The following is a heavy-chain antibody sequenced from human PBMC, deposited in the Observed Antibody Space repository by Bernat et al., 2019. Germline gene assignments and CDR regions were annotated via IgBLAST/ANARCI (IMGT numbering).Heavy chain of an antibody. Sequence: EVQLVEAGGGLVKPGESLRLSCVASGLTVSNAWMSWVRQAPGKGLEWVGRIKSTPEAGTEDYALPVKGRFTISRDESKNSLQLQMNSLNSEDTACYYCVASISWGRVVLVTMAS. V-gene: IGHV3-15*01. CDR3: VASIS. CDR1: GLTVSNAW. D-gene: IGHD2-15*01. CDR2: IKSTPEAGTE. J-gene: IGHJ4*02.